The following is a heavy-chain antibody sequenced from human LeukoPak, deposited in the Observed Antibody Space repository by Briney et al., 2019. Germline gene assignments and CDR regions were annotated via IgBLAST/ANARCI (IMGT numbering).Heavy chain of an antibody. V-gene: IGHV1-2*02. D-gene: IGHD5-12*01. CDR2: INPNSGGT. CDR1: GYTFTSYD. J-gene: IGHJ5*02. CDR3: ARAAPSGYDYGANYNWFDP. Sequence: ASVKVSCKASGYTFTSYDINWVRQATGQGLEWMGWINPNSGGTNYAQKFQGRVTMTRDTSISTAYMELSRLRSDDTAVYYCARAAPSGYDYGANYNWFDPWGQGTLVTVSS.